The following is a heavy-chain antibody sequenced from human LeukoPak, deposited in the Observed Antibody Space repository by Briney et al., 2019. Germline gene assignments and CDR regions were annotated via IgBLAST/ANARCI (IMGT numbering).Heavy chain of an antibody. J-gene: IGHJ3*02. V-gene: IGHV1-18*01. D-gene: IGHD1/OR15-1a*01. CDR2: ISAYNGNT. CDR1: GYTFTSYG. Sequence: GASVKVSCKASGYTFTSYGISWVRQAPGQGLEWMGWISAYNGNTNYAQKLQGRVTMTTDTSTSTAYMELRSLRSDDTAVYCCARDRHAYTGTKGADAFDIWGQGTMVTVSS. CDR3: ARDRHAYTGTKGADAFDI.